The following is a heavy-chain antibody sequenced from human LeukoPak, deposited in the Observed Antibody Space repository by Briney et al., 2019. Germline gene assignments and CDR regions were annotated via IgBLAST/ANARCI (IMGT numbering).Heavy chain of an antibody. CDR1: GYTFTGYY. CDR3: ARTFYDFWSGFSNYDSFHI. D-gene: IGHD3-3*01. CDR2: INPNSGGT. J-gene: IGHJ3*02. V-gene: IGHV1-2*02. Sequence: GASVKVSCKASGYTFTGYYMHRVRQAPGQGLEWMGWINPNSGGTNYAQKFQGRVTMTRDTSISTAYKELSRLRSDDTAVYYCARTFYDFWSGFSNYDSFHIWGQGTLVTVSS.